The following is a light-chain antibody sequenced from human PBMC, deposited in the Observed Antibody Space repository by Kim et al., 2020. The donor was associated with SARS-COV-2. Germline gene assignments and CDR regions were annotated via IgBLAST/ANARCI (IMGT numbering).Light chain of an antibody. Sequence: QSALTQPPSASGSPGQSVTISCTGTSSDVGGYNYVSWYQQNPGKAPKLMIYEVSKRPSGVPDRFSGSKSGNTASLTVSGLQVEDEGDYDCTSDADYNYWVFGGGTQLTVL. CDR1: SSDVGGYNY. CDR3: TSDADYNYWV. CDR2: EVS. V-gene: IGLV2-8*01. J-gene: IGLJ3*02.